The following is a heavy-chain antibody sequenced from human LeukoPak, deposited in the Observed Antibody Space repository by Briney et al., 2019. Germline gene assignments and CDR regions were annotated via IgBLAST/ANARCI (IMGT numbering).Heavy chain of an antibody. Sequence: SETLSLTCAVYGGSFSGYYWSWIRQPPGKGLEWIGEINHSGSTNYNPSLKSRVTISVDTSKNQLSLKLSSVTAADTAVYYCARGRAAGYCSGGSCPQYYYGMDVWGQGTTVTVSS. V-gene: IGHV4-34*01. CDR3: ARGRAAGYCSGGSCPQYYYGMDV. CDR2: INHSGST. D-gene: IGHD2-15*01. CDR1: GGSFSGYY. J-gene: IGHJ6*02.